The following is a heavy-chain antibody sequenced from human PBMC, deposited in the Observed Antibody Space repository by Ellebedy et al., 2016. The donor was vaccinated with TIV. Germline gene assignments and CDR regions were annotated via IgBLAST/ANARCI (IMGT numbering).Heavy chain of an antibody. CDR1: GFTFSNYW. J-gene: IGHJ4*02. CDR3: ARDQWLGRAYYFDY. V-gene: IGHV3-7*01. CDR2: VKQGGSEE. D-gene: IGHD6-19*01. Sequence: GGSLRLSCAASGFTFSNYWMTWVRQAPGKGLEWVANVKQGGSEENYVDSVKGRFSISRDNTRNSLYVQMNSLRPEDTAVYYCARDQWLGRAYYFDYWGQGTLVTVSS.